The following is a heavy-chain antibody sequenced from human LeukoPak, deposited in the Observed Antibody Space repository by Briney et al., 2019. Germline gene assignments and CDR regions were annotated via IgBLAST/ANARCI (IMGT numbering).Heavy chain of an antibody. Sequence: SSETLSLTCAVYGGSFSGYYWSWIRQPPGKGLEWIGEINHSGSTNYNPSLKSRVTISVDTSKNQFSLKLSSVTAADTAVYYCAAMGVDTAMVSYFDYWGQGTLVTVSP. CDR3: AAMGVDTAMVSYFDY. V-gene: IGHV4-34*01. J-gene: IGHJ4*02. D-gene: IGHD5-18*01. CDR1: GGSFSGYY. CDR2: INHSGST.